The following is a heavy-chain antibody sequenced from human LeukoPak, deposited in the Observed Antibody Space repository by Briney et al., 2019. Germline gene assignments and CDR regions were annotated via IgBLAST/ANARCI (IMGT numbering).Heavy chain of an antibody. V-gene: IGHV4-39*07. Sequence: SETLSLTCTVSGGSISSSSYYWGWIRQPPGKGLEWIGSIYYSGSTYYNPSLKSRVTISVDTSKNQFSLKLSSVTAADTAVYYCARGSPGGWYEYYFDYWGQGTLVTVSS. CDR2: IYYSGST. CDR3: ARGSPGGWYEYYFDY. J-gene: IGHJ4*02. D-gene: IGHD6-19*01. CDR1: GGSISSSSYY.